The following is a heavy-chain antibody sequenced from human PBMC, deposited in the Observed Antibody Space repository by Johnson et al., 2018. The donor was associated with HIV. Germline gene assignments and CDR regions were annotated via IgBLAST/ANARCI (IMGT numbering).Heavy chain of an antibody. CDR1: GFTFSSSA. D-gene: IGHD6-13*01. CDR3: ARDQTAGYSNSLKAFDI. J-gene: IGHJ3*02. V-gene: IGHV3-30-3*01. CDR2: ISYDGSNK. Sequence: QVQLVESGGGVVQPGRSLRLSCAASGFTFSSSAMHWVRQAPGKGLEWLAVISYDGSNKYYADSVKGRFTISRDNSKNTLYLQMNSLRAEDTAVYYCARDQTAGYSNSLKAFDIWGQGTMVTVSS.